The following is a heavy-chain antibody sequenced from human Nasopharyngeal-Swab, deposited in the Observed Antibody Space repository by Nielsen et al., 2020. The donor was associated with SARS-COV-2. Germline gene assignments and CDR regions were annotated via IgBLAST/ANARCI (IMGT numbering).Heavy chain of an antibody. D-gene: IGHD3-3*01. CDR1: GFTFDDYG. CDR2: INWNGGST. Sequence: GGSLRLSCAASGFTFDDYGMSWVRQAPGKGLAWVSGINWNGGSTGYADSVKGRFTISRDNAKNSLYLQMNSLRAEDTALYHCARGTRYDFWSGYSFYYYYGMDVWGQGTTVTVSS. V-gene: IGHV3-20*01. J-gene: IGHJ6*02. CDR3: ARGTRYDFWSGYSFYYYYGMDV.